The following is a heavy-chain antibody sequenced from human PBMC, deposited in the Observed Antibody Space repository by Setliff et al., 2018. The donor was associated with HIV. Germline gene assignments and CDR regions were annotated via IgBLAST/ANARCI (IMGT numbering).Heavy chain of an antibody. CDR2: IYYSGTT. D-gene: IGHD6-13*01. V-gene: IGHV4-39*01. Sequence: TSETLSLTCNVAGFSFRNSFYNWGWIRQPPGKGLEWIGTIYYSGTTYYNPSLKSRVTMSIDTSQNQLSLKLTSVTATDTAVYYCARHRYSSSINWFDPWGQGTLVTVSS. CDR3: ARHRYSSSINWFDP. CDR1: GFSFRNSFYN. J-gene: IGHJ5*02.